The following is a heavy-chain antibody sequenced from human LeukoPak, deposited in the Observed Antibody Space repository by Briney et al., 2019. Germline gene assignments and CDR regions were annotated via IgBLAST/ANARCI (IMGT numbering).Heavy chain of an antibody. CDR3: DAADY. CDR1: GFTFYKYA. CDR2: ISPDGGGT. V-gene: IGHV3-23*01. J-gene: IGHJ4*02. Sequence: GGSLRLSCAASGFTFYKYAMSWARQAPGKGLEWVSTISPDGGGTYYSDSVKGRFTISRDNSKNTLSLQMNSLRVEDTAVYHCDAADYWGQGTLVIVSS.